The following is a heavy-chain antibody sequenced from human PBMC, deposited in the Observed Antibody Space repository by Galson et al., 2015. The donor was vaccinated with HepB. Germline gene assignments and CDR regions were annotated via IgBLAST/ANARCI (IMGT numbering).Heavy chain of an antibody. D-gene: IGHD1-26*01. CDR3: TRKQGGTYYGGFDY. CDR2: ITSDGTST. J-gene: IGHJ4*02. CDR1: GFPFSTYR. Sequence: SLRLSCAASGFPFSTYRMYWVRRAPGKGLEWVSRITSDGTSTTYADSVKGRFTISRDNAKNTVYLQMDSLRAEDTAVYYCTRKQGGTYYGGFDYWGQGTLVTVSS. V-gene: IGHV3-74*01.